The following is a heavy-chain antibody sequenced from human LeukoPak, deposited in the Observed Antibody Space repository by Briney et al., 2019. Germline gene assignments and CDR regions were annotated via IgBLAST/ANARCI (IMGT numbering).Heavy chain of an antibody. J-gene: IGHJ6*03. CDR2: IYYSGST. D-gene: IGHD2-15*01. CDR1: GGSISSSSYY. CDR3: ARHLGYCSGGSCYDNCTDV. Sequence: SETLSLTCTVSGGSISSSSYYWGWIRQPPGKGLEWIGSIYYSGSTYYNPSLKSRVTISVDTSKNQFSLKLSSVTAADTAVYYCARHLGYCSGGSCYDNCTDVWGKGTTVTVSS. V-gene: IGHV4-39*01.